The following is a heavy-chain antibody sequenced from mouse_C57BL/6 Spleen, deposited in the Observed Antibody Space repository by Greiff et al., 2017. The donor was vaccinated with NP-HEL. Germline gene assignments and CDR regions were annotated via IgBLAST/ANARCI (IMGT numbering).Heavy chain of an antibody. V-gene: IGHV14-4*01. CDR3: TTTARAWYAY. Sequence: VHLPQSGAELVRGGASVKLSCTASGFNIKDDYMHWVKQRPEQGLEWIGWFGHENGDTEYASKFQGKATITADTSSNTAYLQLSSLTSEDTAVYYCTTTARAWYAYWGQGTLVTVSA. CDR1: GFNIKDDY. D-gene: IGHD3-2*01. CDR2: FGHENGDT. J-gene: IGHJ3*01.